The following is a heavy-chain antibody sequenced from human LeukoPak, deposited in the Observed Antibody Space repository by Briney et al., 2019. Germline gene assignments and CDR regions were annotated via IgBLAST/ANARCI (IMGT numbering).Heavy chain of an antibody. Sequence: PGGSLRLSCEASGFSFSRYSMNWVRQAPGKGLEWVSYISGSATTIYYADSVKGRFTISRDNAKNSLYLQMNSLRAEDTAVYYCARSGGLREYVYWGQGTLVTVSS. CDR1: GFSFSRYS. J-gene: IGHJ4*02. CDR3: ARSGGLREYVY. D-gene: IGHD2/OR15-2a*01. CDR2: ISGSATTI. V-gene: IGHV3-48*04.